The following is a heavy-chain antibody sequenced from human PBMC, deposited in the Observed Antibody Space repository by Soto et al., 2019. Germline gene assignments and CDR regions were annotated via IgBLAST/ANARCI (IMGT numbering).Heavy chain of an antibody. D-gene: IGHD2-21*02. CDR2: IYYSGST. CDR3: ARDQSSAYGGNSGTYYFDY. V-gene: IGHV4-59*01. Sequence: PSETLSLTCTVSGGSISSYYWSWIRQPPGKGLEWIGYIYYSGSTNYNPSLKSRVTISVDTSKNQFSLRLSSVTAADTAVYYCARDQSSAYGGNSGTYYFDYWGQGTLVTV. J-gene: IGHJ4*02. CDR1: GGSISSYY.